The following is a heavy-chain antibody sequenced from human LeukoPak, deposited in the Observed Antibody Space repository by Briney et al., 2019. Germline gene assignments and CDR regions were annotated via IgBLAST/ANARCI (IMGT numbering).Heavy chain of an antibody. D-gene: IGHD3-3*01. V-gene: IGHV1-8*02. CDR2: VSPNSGDT. CDR3: AKDVQLRFFMFDP. CDR1: GYTFTGYY. Sequence: ASVKVSCKASGYTFTGYYMHWVRQAPGQGLEWMGWVSPNSGDTGYAQNFQGRVTMTRNTSISTAYMELSSLTSEDTAVYYCAKDVQLRFFMFDPWGQGTLVTVSS. J-gene: IGHJ5*02.